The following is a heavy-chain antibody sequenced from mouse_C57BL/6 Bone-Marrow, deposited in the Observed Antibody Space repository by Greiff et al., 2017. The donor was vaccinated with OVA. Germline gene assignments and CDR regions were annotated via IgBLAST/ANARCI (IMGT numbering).Heavy chain of an antibody. D-gene: IGHD1-1*01. J-gene: IGHJ3*01. CDR1: GFNFKDDY. CDR2: IDPENGDT. Sequence: VQLQQSGAELVRPGASVKLSCTASGFNFKDDYMHWVKQRPEQGLEWIGWIDPENGDTEYASKFQGKATITADTSSNTAYLQLSSLTSEDTAVYYCAPIYYYGWFAYWGQGTLVTVSA. V-gene: IGHV14-4*01. CDR3: APIYYYGWFAY.